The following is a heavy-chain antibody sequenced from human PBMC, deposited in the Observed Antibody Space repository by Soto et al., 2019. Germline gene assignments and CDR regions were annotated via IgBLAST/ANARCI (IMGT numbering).Heavy chain of an antibody. CDR2: FDPEDGET. CDR1: GYTLTELS. Sequence: ASVKVSCKVSGYTLTELSMHWVRQAPGKGLEWMGGFDPEDGETIYAQKFQGRVTMTEDTSTDTAYMELSSLRSEDTAVYYCATDHIAARGYYYGMDVWGQGTTVTVS. D-gene: IGHD6-6*01. V-gene: IGHV1-24*01. CDR3: ATDHIAARGYYYGMDV. J-gene: IGHJ6*02.